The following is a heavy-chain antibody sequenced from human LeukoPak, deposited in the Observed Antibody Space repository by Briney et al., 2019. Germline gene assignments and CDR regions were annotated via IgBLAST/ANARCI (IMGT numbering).Heavy chain of an antibody. CDR2: ISYDGSNK. D-gene: IGHD3-10*01. V-gene: IGHV3-30*18. CDR3: AKDLDTMVRGVTHAFDI. CDR1: GFTFSSYG. Sequence: GGSLRLSCAASGFTFSSYGMHWVRQAPGKGLEWVAVISYDGSNKYYADSVKGRFTISRDNSKNTLYLQMNSLRAEDTAVYYRAKDLDTMVRGVTHAFDIWGQGTMVTVSS. J-gene: IGHJ3*02.